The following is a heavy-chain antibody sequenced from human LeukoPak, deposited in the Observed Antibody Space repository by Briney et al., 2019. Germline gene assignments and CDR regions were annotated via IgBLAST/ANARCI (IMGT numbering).Heavy chain of an antibody. V-gene: IGHV4-30-4*01. Sequence: PSQTLSLTCSVSGASISSGDYYWSWIRQPPGKGLEWIGYIYYSGSTYYNPSLKSRVTISVDTSKNQFSLKLSSVTAGDTAVYYCARVTGGSGSYYSPLHYYFDYWGQGTLVTVSS. CDR3: ARVTGGSGSYYSPLHYYFDY. D-gene: IGHD3-10*01. CDR1: GASISSGDYY. CDR2: IYYSGST. J-gene: IGHJ4*02.